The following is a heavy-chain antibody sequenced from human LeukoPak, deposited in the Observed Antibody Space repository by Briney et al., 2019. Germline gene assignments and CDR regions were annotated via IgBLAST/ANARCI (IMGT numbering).Heavy chain of an antibody. J-gene: IGHJ3*02. CDR3: AKVTKDTDAFDI. CDR1: GFTFDDYA. V-gene: IGHV3-9*01. Sequence: GGSLRLSCAASGFTFDDYAMYWVRQAPGKGLEWVSGISWNSGSIGYADSVKGRFTISRDNAKNSLYLQMNSLRAEDTALYYCAKVTKDTDAFDIWGQGTMVTVSS. D-gene: IGHD1-1*01. CDR2: ISWNSGSI.